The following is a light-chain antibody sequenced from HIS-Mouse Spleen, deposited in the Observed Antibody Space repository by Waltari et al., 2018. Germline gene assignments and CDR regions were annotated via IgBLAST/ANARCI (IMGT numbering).Light chain of an antibody. Sequence: EIVLTQSPGTLSLSQGERATLSCRASQSVSSSYLAWYQQKPGQAPRLLIYGASSRATGIPDRFSGSGSGTEFTLTISSLQPEDFATYYCLQHNSYPYTFGQGTKLEIK. CDR1: QSVSSSY. CDR3: LQHNSYPYT. CDR2: GAS. J-gene: IGKJ2*01. V-gene: IGKV3-20*01.